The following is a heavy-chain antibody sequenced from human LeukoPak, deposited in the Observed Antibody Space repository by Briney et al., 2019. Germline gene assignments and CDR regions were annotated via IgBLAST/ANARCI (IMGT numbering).Heavy chain of an antibody. V-gene: IGHV3-15*01. D-gene: IGHD3-9*01. CDR2: IKSKTDGGTT. J-gene: IGHJ4*02. CDR3: TPAGVRYFAWYPHPDY. CDR1: GFTFSNAW. Sequence: GGSLRLSCAASGFTFSNAWMSWVRQAPGKGLEWVGRIKSKTDGGTTDYAAPVKGRFTISRDDSKNTLYLQMNSLKNEDTAVYYCTPAGVRYFAWYPHPDYWGQGPLVTVSS.